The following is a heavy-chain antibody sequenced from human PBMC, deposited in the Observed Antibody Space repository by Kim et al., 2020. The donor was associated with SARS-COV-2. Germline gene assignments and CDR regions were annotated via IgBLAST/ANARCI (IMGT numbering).Heavy chain of an antibody. CDR3: AKYDPNSSSGGGRAFDI. Sequence: VKGRFTISRDNAKNSLYLQMNSLRAEDTALYYCAKYDPNSSSGGGRAFDIWGQGTMVTVSS. V-gene: IGHV3-9*01. D-gene: IGHD6-6*01. J-gene: IGHJ3*02.